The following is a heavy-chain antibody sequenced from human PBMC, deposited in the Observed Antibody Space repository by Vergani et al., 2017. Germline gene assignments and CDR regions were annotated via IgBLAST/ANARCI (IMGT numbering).Heavy chain of an antibody. D-gene: IGHD3-10*01. J-gene: IGHJ3*02. Sequence: QVQLQESGPGLVKPSETLSLTCTVSGGSISSYYWSWIRQPAGKGLEWIGRIYTSGSTNYNPSLKSRVTISVDKSKNQFSLKLSSVTAADTAVYYCARVVWFGELAGAFDIWGQGTMVTVSS. CDR2: IYTSGST. V-gene: IGHV4-4*07. CDR3: ARVVWFGELAGAFDI. CDR1: GGSISSYY.